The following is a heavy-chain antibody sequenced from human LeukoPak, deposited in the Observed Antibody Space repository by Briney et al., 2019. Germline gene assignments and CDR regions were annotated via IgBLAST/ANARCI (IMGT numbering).Heavy chain of an antibody. V-gene: IGHV1-24*01. CDR1: GYTLTELS. D-gene: IGHD4-17*01. CDR2: FDPEDGET. J-gene: IGHJ5*02. CDR3: ATENGDLTQGNWFDP. Sequence: ASVTVSCKVSGYTLTELSMHWVRQAPGKGLEWMGGFDPEDGETIYAQKFQGRVTMTEDTSTDTAYMELSSLRSEDTAAYYCATENGDLTQGNWFDPWGQGTLVTVSS.